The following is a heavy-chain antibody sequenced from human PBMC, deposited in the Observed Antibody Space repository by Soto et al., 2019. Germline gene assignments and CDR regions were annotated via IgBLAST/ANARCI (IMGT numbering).Heavy chain of an antibody. V-gene: IGHV3-23*01. D-gene: IGHD4-17*01. CDR2: ISGSGGST. J-gene: IGHJ4*02. Sequence: EVQLLESGGGLVQPGWSLRLSCAASGFTFSSYAMSWVRQAPGKGLEWVSAISGSGGSTYYADSVKGRFTISRDNSKNTLYLQLNSLRDADTAVYYCAKAGVGATVTHFDYWGQGTLVTVSS. CDR1: GFTFSSYA. CDR3: AKAGVGATVTHFDY.